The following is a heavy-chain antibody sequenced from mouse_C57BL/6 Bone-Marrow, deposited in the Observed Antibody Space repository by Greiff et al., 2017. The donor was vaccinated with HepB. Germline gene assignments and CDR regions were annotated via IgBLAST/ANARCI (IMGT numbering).Heavy chain of an antibody. D-gene: IGHD1-1*01. Sequence: VHVKQSGPVLVKPGASVKMSCKASGYTFTDYYMNWVKQSHGKSLEWIGVINPYNGGTSYNQKFKGKATLTVDKSSSTAYMELNSLTSEDSAVYYCARRCYGSSYTWFAYWGQGTLVTVSA. CDR3: ARRCYGSSYTWFAY. J-gene: IGHJ3*01. V-gene: IGHV1-19*01. CDR1: GYTFTDYY. CDR2: INPYNGGT.